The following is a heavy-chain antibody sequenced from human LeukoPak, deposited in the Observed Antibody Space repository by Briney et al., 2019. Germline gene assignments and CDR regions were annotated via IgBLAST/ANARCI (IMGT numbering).Heavy chain of an antibody. J-gene: IGHJ4*02. V-gene: IGHV1-2*02. CDR1: GYTFTGYY. Sequence: GASVKVSCKASGYTFTGYYMHWVRQAPGQGLEWMGWINPNSGGTNYAQKFQGRVTMTRDTSISTACMELSRLRSDDTAVYYCASSSIAASYYFDYWGQGTLVTVSS. CDR2: INPNSGGT. CDR3: ASSSIAASYYFDY. D-gene: IGHD6-6*01.